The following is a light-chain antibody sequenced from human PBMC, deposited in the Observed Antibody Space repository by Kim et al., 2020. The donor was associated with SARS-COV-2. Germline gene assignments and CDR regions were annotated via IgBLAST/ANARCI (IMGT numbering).Light chain of an antibody. CDR3: NSRDRRGNHWV. J-gene: IGLJ3*02. CDR2: CKN. CDR1: SLRSYY. V-gene: IGLV3-19*01. Sequence: SSELTQDPAVSVALGQTVSITCQGDSLRSYYASFYQQKPGQAPLLVIFCKNNRPSGIPYRFSGSSSGNTASLTITGSQAEDEADYYFNSRDRRGNHWVFG.